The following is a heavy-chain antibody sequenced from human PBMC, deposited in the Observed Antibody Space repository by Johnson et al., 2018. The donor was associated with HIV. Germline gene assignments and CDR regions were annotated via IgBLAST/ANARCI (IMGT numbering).Heavy chain of an antibody. V-gene: IGHV3-30*04. D-gene: IGHD6-13*01. CDR2: ISFDGSNK. J-gene: IGHJ3*02. CDR3: ARERARQELGLDGAFDI. CDR1: GFTLSKYA. Sequence: VQLVESGGGVVQPGRSLRLSCAASGFTLSKYAMHWVRQAPGTGLEWVAVISFDGSNKYNAGSVKGRFSISRDNSQNTLSLQMHSLRAEDTAVYYCARERARQELGLDGAFDIWGQGTTVSVS.